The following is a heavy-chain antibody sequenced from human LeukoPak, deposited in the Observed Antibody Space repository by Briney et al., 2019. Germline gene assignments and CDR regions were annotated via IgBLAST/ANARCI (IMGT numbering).Heavy chain of an antibody. D-gene: IGHD4-17*01. CDR2: ISGSGGST. J-gene: IGHJ4*02. V-gene: IGHV3-23*01. Sequence: PGGSLRLSCAASGFTFSSYAMSWVRQAPGKGLEWVSAISGSGGSTYYADSVMGRFTIPRDNSKNTLYLQMNSLRAEDTAVYYCAKDTKQTTVTYFDYWGQGTLVTVSS. CDR1: GFTFSSYA. CDR3: AKDTKQTTVTYFDY.